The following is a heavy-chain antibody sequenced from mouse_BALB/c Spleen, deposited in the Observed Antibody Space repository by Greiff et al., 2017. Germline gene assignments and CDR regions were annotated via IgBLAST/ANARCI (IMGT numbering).Heavy chain of an antibody. D-gene: IGHD2-3*01. J-gene: IGHJ4*01. Sequence: EVKLVESGGGLVQPGGSRKLSCAASGFTFSSFGMHWVRQAPEKGLEWVAYISSGSSTIYYADTVKGRFTISRDNPKNTLFLQMTSLRSEDTAMYYCARGLNGYSYYYAMDYWGQGTSVTVSS. CDR1: GFTFSSFG. V-gene: IGHV5-17*02. CDR3: ARGLNGYSYYYAMDY. CDR2: ISSGSSTI.